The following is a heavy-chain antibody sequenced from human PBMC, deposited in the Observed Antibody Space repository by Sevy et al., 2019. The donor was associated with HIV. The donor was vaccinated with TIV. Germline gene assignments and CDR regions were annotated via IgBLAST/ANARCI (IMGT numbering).Heavy chain of an antibody. Sequence: GGSLRLSCAASGFTFSSYSMNWVRQAPGKGLEWVSSISSSSSYIYYADSVKGRFTISRDNAKNSLYLQMNSLRAEDTAVYYCAFRITMVRGVNDAFDIWGQGTMVTVSS. J-gene: IGHJ3*02. D-gene: IGHD3-10*01. CDR1: GFTFSSYS. V-gene: IGHV3-21*01. CDR2: ISSSSSYI. CDR3: AFRITMVRGVNDAFDI.